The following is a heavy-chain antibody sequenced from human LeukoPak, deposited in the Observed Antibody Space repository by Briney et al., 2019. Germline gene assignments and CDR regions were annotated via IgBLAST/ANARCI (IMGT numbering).Heavy chain of an antibody. CDR2: IYLDDGK. Sequence: SGPTLVKPTQTLTLTCTFSGFSLSTSGVGVGWIRQPPGKALEWLALIYLDDGKRYSPSLKSRLTITKDTSKNQVVLTMTNMDPVDTATYYCAHSTGHYYGSGSQTPFDYWGQGTLVTVSS. J-gene: IGHJ4*02. CDR3: AHSTGHYYGSGSQTPFDY. V-gene: IGHV2-5*02. CDR1: GFSLSTSGVG. D-gene: IGHD3-10*01.